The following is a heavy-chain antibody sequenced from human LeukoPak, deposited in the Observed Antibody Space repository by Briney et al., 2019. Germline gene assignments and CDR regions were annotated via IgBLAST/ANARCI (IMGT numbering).Heavy chain of an antibody. CDR3: ARVSRCSSTIPCRGVMLPYYYYYYMDV. CDR2: IYTSGST. D-gene: IGHD2-2*01. V-gene: IGHV4-4*07. Sequence: SETLSLTCTVSGNSFGDYYWSWIRQPAGKGLEWIGRIYTSGSTTYNPSLKSRVTISVDTSKNQFSLKLSSVTAADTAVYYCARVSRCSSTIPCRGVMLPYYYYYYMDVWGKGTTVTVSS. CDR1: GNSFGDYY. J-gene: IGHJ6*03.